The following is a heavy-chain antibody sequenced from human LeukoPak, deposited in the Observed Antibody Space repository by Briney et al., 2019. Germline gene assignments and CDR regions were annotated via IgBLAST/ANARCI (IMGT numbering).Heavy chain of an antibody. CDR3: ASLKNYYDSSGYLVTDAFDI. CDR2: INPNSGGT. Sequence: GSLRLSCAASGFTFTGYYMHWVRQAPGQGLEWMGWINPNSGGTNYAQKLQGRVTMTTDTSTSTAYMELRSLKSDDTAVYYCASLKNYYDSSGYLVTDAFDIWGQGTMVTVSS. V-gene: IGHV1-2*02. J-gene: IGHJ3*02. D-gene: IGHD3-22*01. CDR1: GFTFTGYY.